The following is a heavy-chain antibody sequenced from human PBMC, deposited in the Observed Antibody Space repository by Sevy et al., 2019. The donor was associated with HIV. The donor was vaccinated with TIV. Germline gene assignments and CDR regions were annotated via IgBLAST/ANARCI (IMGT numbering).Heavy chain of an antibody. J-gene: IGHJ6*03. Sequence: GGSLRLSCAASGFTFSDHYVDWVRQAPGKGLEWVGRIRNRPNRHTTEYAASVEGRFTISRDDLKNSLYLQMNSLKTEDSAVYYCVRGPNCGVGGCQQISPYCLDVWGKGATVTVSS. V-gene: IGHV3-72*01. CDR1: GFTFSDHY. D-gene: IGHD2-21*01. CDR3: VRGPNCGVGGCQQISPYCLDV. CDR2: IRNRPNRHTT.